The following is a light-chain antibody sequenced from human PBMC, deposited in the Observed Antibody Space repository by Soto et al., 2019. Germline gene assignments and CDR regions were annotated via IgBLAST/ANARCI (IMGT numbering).Light chain of an antibody. V-gene: IGKV3-20*01. J-gene: IGKJ1*01. Sequence: EIVSTQSPGTLSLSPGERATLSCRASQSVINNYLAWYQHKPGQAPRLLIYGASSRATGIPDRLSGSGSGTDFTLTISRLEPEDFAVYYCQQYGISPWTFGQGTKVEIK. CDR3: QQYGISPWT. CDR2: GAS. CDR1: QSVINNY.